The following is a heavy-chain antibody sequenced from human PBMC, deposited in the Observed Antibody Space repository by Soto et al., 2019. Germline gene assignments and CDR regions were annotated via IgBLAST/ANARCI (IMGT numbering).Heavy chain of an antibody. CDR2: IIPILGIA. V-gene: IGHV1-69*02. D-gene: IGHD6-13*01. CDR1: GGTFSSYT. J-gene: IGHJ4*02. Sequence: ASVKVSCKASGGTFSSYTISWVRQAPGQGLEWMGRIIPILGIANYAQKFQGRVTITADKSTSTAYMELSSLRSEDTAVYYCAGSEGIAAVAYYFDYWGQGTLVTVSS. CDR3: AGSEGIAAVAYYFDY.